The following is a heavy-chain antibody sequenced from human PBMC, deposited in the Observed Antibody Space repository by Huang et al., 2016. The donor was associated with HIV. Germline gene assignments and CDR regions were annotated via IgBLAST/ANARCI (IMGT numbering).Heavy chain of an antibody. J-gene: IGHJ4*02. Sequence: VQLQESGPGLVKPSQTLSLSCNVSGASIASGCYVWNWIRQPAGGGREWIGHSYTTGSTDYNASLKSRVAVSSDTSKNQFSRSLRSVTAADTAVYFCARGRVTSSGVVQSYDYWGQGSLVTVSS. V-gene: IGHV4-61*09. CDR1: GASIASGCYV. CDR3: ARGRVTSSGVVQSYDY. D-gene: IGHD3-3*01. CDR2: SYTTGST.